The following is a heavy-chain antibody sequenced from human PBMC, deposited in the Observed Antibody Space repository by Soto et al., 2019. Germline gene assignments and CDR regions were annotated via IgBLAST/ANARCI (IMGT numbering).Heavy chain of an antibody. V-gene: IGHV4-59*01. D-gene: IGHD6-19*01. CDR2: IYYSGST. Sequence: QVQLQESGPGLVKASETLSLTCTVSGDSINSYFWSWIRQPPGKGLEWIRYIYYSGSTSYNPSLKSRVTISVDTSKNQFSLKLSSVTAADTAVYYCARDKPTPPNSGWDAFDIWGQGTMVTVSS. CDR1: GDSINSYF. CDR3: ARDKPTPPNSGWDAFDI. J-gene: IGHJ3*02.